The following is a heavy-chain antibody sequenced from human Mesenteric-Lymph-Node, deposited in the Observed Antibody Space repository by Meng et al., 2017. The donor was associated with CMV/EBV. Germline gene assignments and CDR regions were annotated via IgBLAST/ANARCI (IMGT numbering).Heavy chain of an antibody. CDR2: IYTGGSNT. V-gene: IGHV3-23*03. D-gene: IGHD5-12*01. J-gene: IGHJ4*02. Sequence: LTFRDFVMSWVRQAPGEGLECVSIIYTGGSNTYYADSVKGRFTISRDNSKNTLFLQMNSLIAEDTAVYYCAKDAGYSGYDSPYYFDYWGQGTLVTVSS. CDR1: LTFRDFV. CDR3: AKDAGYSGYDSPYYFDY.